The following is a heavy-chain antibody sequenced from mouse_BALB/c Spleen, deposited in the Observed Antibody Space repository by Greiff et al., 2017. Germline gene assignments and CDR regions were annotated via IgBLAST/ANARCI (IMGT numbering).Heavy chain of an antibody. CDR3: ARGGGNAMDY. CDR1: GYSFTSYW. Sequence: VQLQQSGPQLVRPGASVKISCKASGYSFTSYWMHWVKQRPGQGLEWIGMIDPSDSETRLNQKFKDKATLTVDKSSSTAYMQLSSPTSEDSAVYYRARGGGNAMDYWGQGTSVTVSS. V-gene: IGHV1S126*01. J-gene: IGHJ4*01. CDR2: IDPSDSET.